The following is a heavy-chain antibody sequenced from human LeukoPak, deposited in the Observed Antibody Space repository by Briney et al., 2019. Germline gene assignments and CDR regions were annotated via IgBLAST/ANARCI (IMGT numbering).Heavy chain of an antibody. Sequence: PGGPLRLSCAASGFTFSSYGMHWVRQAPGKGLEWVAVIWYDGSNKYYADSVKGRFTISRDNSKNTLYLQMNSLRAEDTAVYFCGKEVERHFDLKYWGQGTLVTVSS. CDR1: GFTFSSYG. CDR3: GKEVERHFDLKY. V-gene: IGHV3-33*06. J-gene: IGHJ4*02. CDR2: IWYDGSNK.